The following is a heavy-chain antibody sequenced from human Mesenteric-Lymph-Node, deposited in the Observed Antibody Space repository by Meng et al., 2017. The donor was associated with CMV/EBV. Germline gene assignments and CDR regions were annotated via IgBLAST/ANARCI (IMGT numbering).Heavy chain of an antibody. V-gene: IGHV1-18*04. CDR3: ARLYCSSTSCGMDV. CDR2: IIPIFGTA. Sequence: ASVKVSCKASGYNFSGYYIHWVRQAPGQGLEWMGGIIPIFGTANYAQKLQGRVTMTTDTSTSTAYMELRSLRSDDTAVYYCARLYCSSTSCGMDVWGQGTTVTVSS. J-gene: IGHJ6*02. CDR1: GYNFSGYY. D-gene: IGHD2-2*01.